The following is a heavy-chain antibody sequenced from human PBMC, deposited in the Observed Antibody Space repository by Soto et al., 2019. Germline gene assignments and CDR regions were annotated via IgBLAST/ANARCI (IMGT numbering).Heavy chain of an antibody. D-gene: IGHD2-2*01. CDR3: ARFSAPGYCSSTSCYGWFDP. Sequence: ASLKVSCKASCYTFTSYGISWVRQAPGQGLEWMGWISAYKCSTNYSQKLQGRATMTTDTSTSTAYMELRSLRSDDTAVYYCARFSAPGYCSSTSCYGWFDPWGQGTLVTVSS. CDR1: CYTFTSYG. CDR2: ISAYKCST. J-gene: IGHJ5*02. V-gene: IGHV1-18*04.